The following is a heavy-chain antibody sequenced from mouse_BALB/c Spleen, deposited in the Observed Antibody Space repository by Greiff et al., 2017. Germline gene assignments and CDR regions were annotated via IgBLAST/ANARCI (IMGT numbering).Heavy chain of an antibody. CDR2: INSNGGST. CDR3: ARVDGYYFDY. D-gene: IGHD1-2*01. V-gene: IGHV5-6-3*01. J-gene: IGHJ2*01. Sequence: EVQVVESGGGLVQPGGSLKLSCAASGFTFSSYGMSWVRQTPDKRLELVATINSNGGSTYYPDSVKGRFTISRDNAKNTLYLQMSSLKSEDTAMYYCARVDGYYFDYGGQGTTLTVSS. CDR1: GFTFSSYG.